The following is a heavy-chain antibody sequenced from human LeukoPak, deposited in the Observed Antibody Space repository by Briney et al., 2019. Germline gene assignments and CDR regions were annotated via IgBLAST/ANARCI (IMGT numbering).Heavy chain of an antibody. J-gene: IGHJ4*02. V-gene: IGHV4-34*01. CDR1: GGSFSGYY. CDR3: ARAPGIAVAGTGPYGSAFDY. D-gene: IGHD6-19*01. CDR2: INHSGST. Sequence: SETLSLICAVYGGSFSGYYWSWIRQPPGKGLEWIGEINHSGSTNYNPSLKSRVTISVDTSKNQFSLKLSSVTAADTAVYYCARAPGIAVAGTGPYGSAFDYWGQGTLVTVSS.